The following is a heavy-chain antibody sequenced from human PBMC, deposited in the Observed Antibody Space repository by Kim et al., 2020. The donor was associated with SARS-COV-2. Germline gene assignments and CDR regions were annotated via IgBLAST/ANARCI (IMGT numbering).Heavy chain of an antibody. V-gene: IGHV1-69*01. Sequence: GRVTITADESTSTAYMELSSLRSEDTAVYYCARSGITMVRGVIIRLFDYWGQGTLVTVSS. CDR3: ARSGITMVRGVIIRLFDY. J-gene: IGHJ4*02. D-gene: IGHD3-10*01.